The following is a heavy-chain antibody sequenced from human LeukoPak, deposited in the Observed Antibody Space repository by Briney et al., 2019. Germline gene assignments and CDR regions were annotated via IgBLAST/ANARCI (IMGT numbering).Heavy chain of an antibody. CDR3: GRDRSGGYSVDY. Sequence: SGTLSLTCAVSGYSISSGYYWGWIRQPPGKGLEWIASMYHSGSTYYNPSLKSRVTLSVDTSKNQFSLKMSSVTAADTAVYYCGRDRSGGYSVDYWGQGTLVTVS. J-gene: IGHJ4*02. D-gene: IGHD1-26*01. CDR2: MYHSGST. CDR1: GYSISSGYY. V-gene: IGHV4-38-2*02.